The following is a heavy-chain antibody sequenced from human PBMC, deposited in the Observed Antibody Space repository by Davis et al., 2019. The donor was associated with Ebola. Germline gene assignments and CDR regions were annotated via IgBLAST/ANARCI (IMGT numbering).Heavy chain of an antibody. CDR1: GFTFSDYA. CDR3: ARDLVVLMVYASPIDP. V-gene: IGHV3-23*01. D-gene: IGHD2-8*01. CDR2: ISGSDGDV. J-gene: IGHJ5*02. Sequence: GESLKISCAASGFTFSDYAMSWVRQAPGKGLERVSGISGSDGDVYHADSVKGRFTISRDTSKNILYLQMNSLRAEDTAVYYCARDLVVLMVYASPIDPWGQGTLVTVSS.